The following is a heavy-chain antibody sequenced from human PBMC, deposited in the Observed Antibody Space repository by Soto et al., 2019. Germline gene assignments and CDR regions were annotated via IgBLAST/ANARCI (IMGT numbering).Heavy chain of an antibody. Sequence: ASVKVSCKASGGTFSSYTISWVRQAPGQGLEWMGRIIPILGIANYAQKFQGRVTITADKSTSTAYMELSSLRSEDTAVYYCAREAAGDDYIWGSYRVFDYWGQGTLVTVSS. J-gene: IGHJ4*02. D-gene: IGHD3-16*02. CDR2: IIPILGIA. V-gene: IGHV1-69*04. CDR3: AREAAGDDYIWGSYRVFDY. CDR1: GGTFSSYT.